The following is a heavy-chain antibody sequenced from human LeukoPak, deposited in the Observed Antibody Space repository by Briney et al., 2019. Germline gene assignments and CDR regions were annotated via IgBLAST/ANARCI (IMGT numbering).Heavy chain of an antibody. Sequence: AASGKVSCKASGGTSSSYAISGVRQAPGQGLECMGGSIPIFVTANYAQKFQGRVTSTAEESTSTAYMELSSLSSEETDVYYCARATRRITIFGVVTDWFDPWGQGNLVTVSS. D-gene: IGHD3-3*01. CDR1: GGTSSSYA. CDR2: SIPIFVTA. V-gene: IGHV1-69*13. J-gene: IGHJ5*02. CDR3: ARATRRITIFGVVTDWFDP.